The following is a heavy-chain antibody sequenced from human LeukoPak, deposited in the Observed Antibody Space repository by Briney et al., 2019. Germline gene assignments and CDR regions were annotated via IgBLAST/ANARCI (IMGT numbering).Heavy chain of an antibody. V-gene: IGHV1-69*02. D-gene: IGHD6-13*01. J-gene: IGHJ5*02. CDR2: IIPILGIA. Sequence: PGASVKVSCKASGGTFSSYTISWVRQAPGQGLEWMGRIIPILGIANYAQKFQGRVTITADKSTSTAYMELSSLRSEDTAVYYCDRMAAGNWFGPGVQGTLVTVSS. CDR1: GGTFSSYT. CDR3: DRMAAGNWFGP.